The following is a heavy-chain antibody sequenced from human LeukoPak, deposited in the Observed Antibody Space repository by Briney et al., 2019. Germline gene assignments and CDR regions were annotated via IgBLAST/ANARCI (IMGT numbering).Heavy chain of an antibody. CDR3: TRNYVVVPNGDWFGP. V-gene: IGHV3-7*01. J-gene: IGHJ5*02. CDR2: INQDGIET. D-gene: IGHD2-2*01. CDR1: GFTFTIFG. Sequence: GGSLRLSCATYGFTFTIFGINWLRQAPGKGLEWVANINQDGIETYHVDSVKSRFTISRDNAKNSLYLQMSSLTAEDTAVYYCTRNYVVVPNGDWFGPWGQGTLVTVSS.